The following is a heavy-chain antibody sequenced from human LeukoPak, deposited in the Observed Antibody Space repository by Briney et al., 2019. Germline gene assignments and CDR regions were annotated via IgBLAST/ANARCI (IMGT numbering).Heavy chain of an antibody. V-gene: IGHV5-51*01. CDR3: ARRASSYYYYMDV. CDR1: GYSFTNYW. CDR2: ICPGDSDI. J-gene: IGHJ6*03. Sequence: GESLKISCKGSGYSFTNYWIGWVRQMPGKGLEWMGIICPGDSDIRYSPSFQGQVTISADKSISTAYLQWSSLKASDTAMYYCARRASSYYYYMDVWGKGTTVTVSS. D-gene: IGHD2-21*01.